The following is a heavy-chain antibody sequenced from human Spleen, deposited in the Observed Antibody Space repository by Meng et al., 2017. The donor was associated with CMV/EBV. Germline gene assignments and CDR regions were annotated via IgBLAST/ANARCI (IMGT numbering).Heavy chain of an antibody. D-gene: IGHD3-3*01. J-gene: IGHJ4*02. CDR2: ISRSGNTI. Sequence: GGSLRLSCAASGFTFSSYEMNWVRQAPGKGLEWVSYISRSGNTIYNADSVKGRFTISRDNAKNSLYLQMNSLRAEDTAVYYCARDLREYNFWSGYFFYFDYWGQGTLVTVSS. V-gene: IGHV3-48*03. CDR1: GFTFSSYE. CDR3: ARDLREYNFWSGYFFYFDY.